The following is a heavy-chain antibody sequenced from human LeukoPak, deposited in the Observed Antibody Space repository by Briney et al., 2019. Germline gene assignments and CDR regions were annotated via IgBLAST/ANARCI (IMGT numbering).Heavy chain of an antibody. CDR3: AKDARAYGSGPPDY. D-gene: IGHD3-10*01. V-gene: IGHV3-23*01. J-gene: IGHJ4*02. CDR2: ISTVGGNT. Sequence: GGSLTLSCAPSGFTFSKYFVRWVRQAAGKWLGWVSAISTVGGNTYYAPSAKGWPTISRANSKNSLYQQMNSRTPNGTVVYFCAKDARAYGSGPPDYWGEGSLVTASS. CDR1: GFTFSKYF.